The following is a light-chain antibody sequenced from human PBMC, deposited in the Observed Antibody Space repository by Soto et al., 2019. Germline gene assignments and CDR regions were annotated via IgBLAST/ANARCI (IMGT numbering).Light chain of an antibody. V-gene: IGKV1-12*01. CDR1: QSIDSW. Sequence: DIQMTQSPSTMSASVGDRVTITCRASQSIDSWLAWYQQKPGKAPELLIYAVSYLQSGVPSRFSGSGSGTDFTLTISSLQPEDFATYFCKQSSAFPRTFGGGTKVDIK. CDR2: AVS. CDR3: KQSSAFPRT. J-gene: IGKJ4*01.